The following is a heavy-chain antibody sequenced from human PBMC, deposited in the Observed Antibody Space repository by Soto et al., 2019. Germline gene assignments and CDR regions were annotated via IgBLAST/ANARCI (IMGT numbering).Heavy chain of an antibody. CDR3: AKGHGDSVWHYFDY. CDR1: GFTLSSYA. D-gene: IGHD4-17*01. CDR2: ISGSAGST. V-gene: IGHV3-23*01. J-gene: IGHJ4*02. Sequence: EVQLLESGVCLVHPGGSLRLSCAASGFTLSSYAMSWVRQAPGKGLEWVSAISGSAGSTYYAESVKGRFTISRDKSKNTLYVQMNSLRAEDTAVYYCAKGHGDSVWHYFDYWGQGTLVTVSS.